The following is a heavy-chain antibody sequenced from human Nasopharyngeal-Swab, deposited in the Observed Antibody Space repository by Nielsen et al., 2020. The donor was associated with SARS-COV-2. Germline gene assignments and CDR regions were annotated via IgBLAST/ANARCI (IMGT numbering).Heavy chain of an antibody. CDR2: VNSDGSRP. CDR3: ARASIAAAGTQDY. CDR1: GFTFSSYS. J-gene: IGHJ4*02. V-gene: IGHV3-74*01. Sequence: GGSLRLSCAASGFTFSSYSMNWVRQAPGKGLEWVARVNSDGSRPSYADSVKGRVTLSRDNAKNTLFLQMHSLRAEDTAMYYCARASIAAAGTQDYWGQGTLVTVSS. D-gene: IGHD6-13*01.